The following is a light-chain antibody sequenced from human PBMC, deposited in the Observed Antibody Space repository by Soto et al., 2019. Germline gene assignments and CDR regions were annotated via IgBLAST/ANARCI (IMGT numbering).Light chain of an antibody. CDR1: QSLVHSDGNTY. J-gene: IGKJ1*01. V-gene: IGKV2-24*01. CDR3: MQATLFPL. Sequence: DIVMTQTPLSSPVTLGQPASISCRSSQSLVHSDGNTYLSWFHQRPGQPPRLLIYQVSNRFSGVPDRFSGSGAATDFTLRISRVEAEDVGVYYFMQATLFPLFGQGTKVEIK. CDR2: QVS.